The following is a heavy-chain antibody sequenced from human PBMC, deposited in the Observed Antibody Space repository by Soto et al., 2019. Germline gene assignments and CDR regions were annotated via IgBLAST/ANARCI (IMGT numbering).Heavy chain of an antibody. CDR2: IYYSGST. CDR3: ARATPGVLRYFDWLIAFDI. Sequence: SETLTLTCTVSGGSISSGGYYWSWIRQHPGKGLEWIGYIYYSGSTYYNPSLKSRVTISVDTSKNQFSLKLSSVTAADTAVYYCARATPGVLRYFDWLIAFDIWGQGTMVTVSS. J-gene: IGHJ3*02. V-gene: IGHV4-31*03. D-gene: IGHD3-9*01. CDR1: GGSISSGGYY.